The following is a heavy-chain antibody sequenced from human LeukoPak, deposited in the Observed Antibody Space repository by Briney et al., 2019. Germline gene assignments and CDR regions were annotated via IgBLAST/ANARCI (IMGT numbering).Heavy chain of an antibody. D-gene: IGHD3-10*01. CDR1: GYTFISYA. CDR2: INTYNGNT. V-gene: IGHV1-18*04. CDR3: ARGRTYYYGSGSSDAFDM. J-gene: IGHJ3*02. Sequence: ASVKVSCKASGYTFISYAIGWVRQAPGQGLEWMGWINTYNGNTNYAQNLQGRVTMTTDTSTSTAYMDLRSLRSDDTAVYYCARGRTYYYGSGSSDAFDMWGQGTLVTVSS.